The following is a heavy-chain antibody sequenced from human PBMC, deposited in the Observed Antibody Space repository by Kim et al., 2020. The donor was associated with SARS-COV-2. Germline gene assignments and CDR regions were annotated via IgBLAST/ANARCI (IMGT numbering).Heavy chain of an antibody. CDR1: GGSISSTTYY. CDR3: ARAYGSGLPPHY. J-gene: IGHJ4*02. Sequence: SETLSLTCTVSGGSISSTTYYWNWIRQPPGKGLEWIGYIYYSGSTNYNPSLRSRVTISVDTSKNQFSLKLSSVTAADTAVHYCARAYGSGLPPHYWGQGT. D-gene: IGHD3-10*01. V-gene: IGHV4-61*01. CDR2: IYYSGST.